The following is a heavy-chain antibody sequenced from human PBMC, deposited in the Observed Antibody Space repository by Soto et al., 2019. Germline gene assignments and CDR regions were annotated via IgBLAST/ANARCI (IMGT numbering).Heavy chain of an antibody. CDR2: IKDSGEST. V-gene: IGHV3-23*01. CDR3: VIGGASYTSCWYAN. Sequence: DVQLLESGGGLVQPGGSLTLSCAASVFIFSNYAMHWVRQAPAKGMEWVSTIKDSGESTFYLDSVRGRFTISRDNSKDTLYLQMTSLSVEDTALYHCVIGGASYTSCWYANWGQGILVPVSS. D-gene: IGHD6-13*01. J-gene: IGHJ4*02. CDR1: VFIFSNYA.